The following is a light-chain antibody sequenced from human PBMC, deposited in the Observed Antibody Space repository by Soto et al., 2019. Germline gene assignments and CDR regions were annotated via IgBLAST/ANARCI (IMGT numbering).Light chain of an antibody. CDR3: SSYTSSSTFVV. Sequence: QSVLTQPASVSGSPGQSITISCTGTSSDVGGYNYVSWYQQHPGKAPKLMIYEVSNRPSGVYNRFSGSKSGNTASLTISGLQAEDEADYYCSSYTSSSTFVVFGGGTKLTVL. CDR1: SSDVGGYNY. CDR2: EVS. V-gene: IGLV2-14*01. J-gene: IGLJ2*01.